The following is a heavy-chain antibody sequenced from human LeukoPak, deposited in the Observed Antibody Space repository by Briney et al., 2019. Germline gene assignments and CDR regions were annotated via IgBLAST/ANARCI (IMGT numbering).Heavy chain of an antibody. CDR1: GFTVTDAW. J-gene: IGHJ4*02. CDR2: ISSSSSTI. D-gene: IGHD3-9*01. V-gene: IGHV3-48*01. CDR3: ARDYYDILTGYLTPTFDY. Sequence: PGGSLRLSCAASGFTVTDAWMNWVRQAPGKGLEWVSYISSSSSTIYYADSVKGRFTISRDNAKNSLYLQMNSLRAEDTAVYYCARDYYDILTGYLTPTFDYWGQGTLVTVSS.